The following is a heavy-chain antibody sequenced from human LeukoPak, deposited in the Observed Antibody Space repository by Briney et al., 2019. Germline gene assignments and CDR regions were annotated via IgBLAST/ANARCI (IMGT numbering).Heavy chain of an antibody. CDR1: GFSFSGYC. CDR3: LRGDRRDY. V-gene: IGHV3-48*04. J-gene: IGHJ4*02. CDR2: ISSSSSTI. Sequence: GGSLRLSCAVSGFSFSGYCMNWVRQAPGKGLEWVSYISSSSSTIYYADSVKGRFIISRDNAKDSLYLQMNSLRVEDTAVYYCLRGDRRDYWGQGTLVTVSS.